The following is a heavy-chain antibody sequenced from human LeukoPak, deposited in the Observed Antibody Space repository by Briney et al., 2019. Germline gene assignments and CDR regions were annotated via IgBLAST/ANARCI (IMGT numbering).Heavy chain of an antibody. CDR3: TRAIDY. CDR2: ISTRGAST. CDR1: GFSFSSYS. D-gene: IGHD2-2*01. J-gene: IGHJ4*02. Sequence: GGSLRLSCAASGFSFSSYSMSWVRQTPERGLEWVSSISTRGASTYYADSVKGRFTVSRDNSKDTLYLQMNSLTAEDTALYYCTRAIDYWGQGILVTVSS. V-gene: IGHV3-23*01.